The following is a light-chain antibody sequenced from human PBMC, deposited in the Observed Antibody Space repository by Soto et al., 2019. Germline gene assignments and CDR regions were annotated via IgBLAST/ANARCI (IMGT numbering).Light chain of an antibody. CDR2: KAS. CDR3: QQYNSYSL. Sequence: DIQMTQSPSTLSASVGDRVTITCRASQSISSWLAWYQQKPGKAPKLLIYKASSLESRVPSRFSGSGSGTEFTLTISSLQPDDFATYYCQQYNSYSLFGQGTKLEIK. V-gene: IGKV1-5*03. CDR1: QSISSW. J-gene: IGKJ2*01.